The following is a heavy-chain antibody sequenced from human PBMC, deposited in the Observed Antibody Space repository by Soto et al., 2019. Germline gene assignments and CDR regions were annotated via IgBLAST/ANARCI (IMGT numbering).Heavy chain of an antibody. CDR3: ARLPTSRRYYYYGMDV. J-gene: IGHJ6*02. CDR1: GYSFTSYW. Sequence: GESLKISCKGSGYSFTSYWIGWVRQMPGKGLEWMGIIYPGDSDTRYSPSFQGQVTISADKSISTAYLQWSSLKASDTAMYYCARLPTSRRYYYYGMDVWGQGTTVTVSS. V-gene: IGHV5-51*01. CDR2: IYPGDSDT.